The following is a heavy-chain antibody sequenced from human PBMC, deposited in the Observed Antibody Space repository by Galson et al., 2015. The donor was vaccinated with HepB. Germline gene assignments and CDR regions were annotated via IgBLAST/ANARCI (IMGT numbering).Heavy chain of an antibody. V-gene: IGHV3-33*01. CDR1: GLTFSSYG. Sequence: SLRLSCAASGLTFSSYGMHWVRQAPGKGLEWVALIWYDGSNKYYAASVKGRFTISRDNSKNTLFLQVSSLRAEDTAVYYCAREASGLLWFGKQSQHWYFDLWGQGILVTVSS. J-gene: IGHJ2*01. D-gene: IGHD3-10*01. CDR2: IWYDGSNK. CDR3: AREASGLLWFGKQSQHWYFDL.